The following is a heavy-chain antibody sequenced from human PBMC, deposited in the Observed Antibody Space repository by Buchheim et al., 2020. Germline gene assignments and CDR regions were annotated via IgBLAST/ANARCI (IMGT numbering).Heavy chain of an antibody. J-gene: IGHJ4*02. CDR3: ARDPRVGYSGYDEFDY. Sequence: QVQLVQSGAEVKKPGASVKVSCKASGFTFTSYYMHWVRQAPGQGLEWMGIINPSGGSTSYAQKFQGRVTMTRDTSTSTVYMELSSLRSEDTAVYYCARDPRVGYSGYDEFDYWGQGTL. CDR2: INPSGGST. V-gene: IGHV1-46*01. CDR1: GFTFTSYY. D-gene: IGHD5-12*01.